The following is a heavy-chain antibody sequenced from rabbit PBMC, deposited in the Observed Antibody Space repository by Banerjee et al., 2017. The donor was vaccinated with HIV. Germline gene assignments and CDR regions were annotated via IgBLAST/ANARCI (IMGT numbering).Heavy chain of an antibody. CDR1: GFDFSSNA. CDR2: IYAGNSVGT. J-gene: IGHJ6*01. Sequence: QEQLKETGGGLVQPEGSLTLTCKASGFDFSSNAMCWVRQAPGKGLEWIACIYAGNSVGTYYASWAKGRFTISKTSSTTVTLQMTSLTAADTATYFCARNRDLWGQGTLVTVS. V-gene: IGHV1S45*01. CDR3: ARNRDL.